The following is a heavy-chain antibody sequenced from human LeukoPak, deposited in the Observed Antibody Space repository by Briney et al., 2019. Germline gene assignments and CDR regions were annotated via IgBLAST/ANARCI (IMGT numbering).Heavy chain of an antibody. J-gene: IGHJ4*02. CDR3: AKAFFSGSGGNHKHFDS. Sequence: PGGSLRLSCAASGFTFSSYAMTWVRQAPGKGLEWVSAISGSGDSTYYADSVKGRFTISRDNSKNTLYLQMNSLRAEDTAVYYCAKAFFSGSGGNHKHFDSWGQGTLVTVSS. CDR1: GFTFSSYA. V-gene: IGHV3-23*01. CDR2: ISGSGDST. D-gene: IGHD3-10*01.